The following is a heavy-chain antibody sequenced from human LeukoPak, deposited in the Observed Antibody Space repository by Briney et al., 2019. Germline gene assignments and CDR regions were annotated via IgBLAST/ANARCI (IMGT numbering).Heavy chain of an antibody. CDR3: ARNQLLSLDAFDI. CDR2: IYYSGGT. Sequence: SETLSLTCTVSGGSMRSYYWSWIRQPPGKGPEWIGYIYYSGGTNYNPSLKSRVTISADTSKNHFSLRLSSVTAADTAVYYCARNQLLSLDAFDIWGQGTMVTISS. CDR1: GGSMRSYY. D-gene: IGHD2-2*01. J-gene: IGHJ3*02. V-gene: IGHV4-59*08.